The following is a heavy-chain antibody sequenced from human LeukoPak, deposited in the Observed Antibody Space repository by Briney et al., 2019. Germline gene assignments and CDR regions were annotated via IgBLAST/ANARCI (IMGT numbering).Heavy chain of an antibody. Sequence: ASVKVSCTASGYTFTGYYMHWVRQAPGQGLEWMGRINPNSGGTNYAQKFQGRVTMTRDTSISTAYMELSRLRSDDTAVYYCARDGFTMVRGVIKVQHWGQGTLVTVSS. V-gene: IGHV1-2*06. D-gene: IGHD3-10*01. CDR2: INPNSGGT. CDR1: GYTFTGYY. J-gene: IGHJ1*01. CDR3: ARDGFTMVRGVIKVQH.